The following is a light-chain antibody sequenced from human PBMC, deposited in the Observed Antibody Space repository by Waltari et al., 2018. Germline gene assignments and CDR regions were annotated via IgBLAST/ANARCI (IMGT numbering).Light chain of an antibody. Sequence: QSALTQPASVSGSPGQSITISCTGSSSDIGGYGYVSWYQQHPGKAPKLLIYDVSYRPSGVSNRFSGSKSANTASLTISGLQAEDEADYYCSSYRSSTLVVFGGGTKLTVL. J-gene: IGLJ2*01. CDR1: SSDIGGYGY. CDR3: SSYRSSTLVV. CDR2: DVS. V-gene: IGLV2-14*03.